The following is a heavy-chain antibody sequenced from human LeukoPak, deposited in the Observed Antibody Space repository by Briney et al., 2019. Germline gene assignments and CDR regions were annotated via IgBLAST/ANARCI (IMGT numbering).Heavy chain of an antibody. D-gene: IGHD5-24*01. J-gene: IGHJ5*02. V-gene: IGHV4-61*01. CDR2: IYYSGST. Sequence: SETLSLTCTVSGGSISSGSYYWSWIRQPPGKGLEWIGYIYYSGSTNYNPSLKSRVTISVDTSKNQFSLKLSSVTAADTAVYYCARHGQRWDWFDPWGQGTLVTVSS. CDR1: GGSISSGSYY. CDR3: ARHGQRWDWFDP.